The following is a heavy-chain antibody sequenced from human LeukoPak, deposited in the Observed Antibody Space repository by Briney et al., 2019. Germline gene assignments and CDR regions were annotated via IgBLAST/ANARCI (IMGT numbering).Heavy chain of an antibody. CDR1: GFTLSSFE. CDR2: IWYDGFNK. V-gene: IGHV3-33*08. J-gene: IGHJ4*02. D-gene: IGHD7-27*01. CDR3: ARDLGNWGWNDF. Sequence: PGGSLRLSCAASGFTLSSFEMNWVRQAPGKGLEWVAVIWYDGFNKYYADSVKGRFTISRDNSKNTLYLQMNSLRAEDTAVYYCARDLGNWGWNDFWGQGTLVTVSS.